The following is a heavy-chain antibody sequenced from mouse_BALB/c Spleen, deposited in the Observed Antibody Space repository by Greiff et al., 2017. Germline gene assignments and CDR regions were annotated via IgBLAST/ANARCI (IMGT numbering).Heavy chain of an antibody. CDR3: AYYGSSPAWFAY. CDR1: GFNIKDTY. D-gene: IGHD1-1*01. CDR2: IDPANGNT. J-gene: IGHJ3*01. Sequence: EVQLQESGAELVKPGASVKLSCTASGFNIKDTYMHWVKQRPEQGLEWIGRIDPANGNTKYDPKFQGKATITADTSSNTAYLQLSSLTSEDTAVYYCAYYGSSPAWFAYWGQGTLVTVSA. V-gene: IGHV14-3*02.